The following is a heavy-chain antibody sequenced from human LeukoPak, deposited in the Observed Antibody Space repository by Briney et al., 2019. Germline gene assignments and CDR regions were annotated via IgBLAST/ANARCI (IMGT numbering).Heavy chain of an antibody. J-gene: IGHJ4*02. CDR2: ISYDGSNK. CDR3: AKDRYSSGWFSMDY. Sequence: GGSLRLSCVASGFTFSSYGMHWVRQAPGKGLEWVAVISYDGSNKYYVDPVQGRFTISRDNSKNTLCLQVNSLRAEDTAVYYCAKDRYSSGWFSMDYWGQGTLVTVSS. D-gene: IGHD6-19*01. V-gene: IGHV3-30*18. CDR1: GFTFSSYG.